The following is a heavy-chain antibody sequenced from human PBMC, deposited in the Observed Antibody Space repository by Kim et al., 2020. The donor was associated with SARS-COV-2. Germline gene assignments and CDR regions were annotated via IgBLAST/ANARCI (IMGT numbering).Heavy chain of an antibody. D-gene: IGHD3-10*01. CDR2: ISSSGSTI. Sequence: GGSLRLSCAASGFTFSSYEMNWVRQAPGKGLEWVSYISSSGSTIYYADSVKGRFTISRDNAKNSLYLQMNSLRAEDTAVYYCARDGYYGSGSYYNPLDYWGQGTPVTVSS. J-gene: IGHJ4*02. CDR3: ARDGYYGSGSYYNPLDY. V-gene: IGHV3-48*03. CDR1: GFTFSSYE.